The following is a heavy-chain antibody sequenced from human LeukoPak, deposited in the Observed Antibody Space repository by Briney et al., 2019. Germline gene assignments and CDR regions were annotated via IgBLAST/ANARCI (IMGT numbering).Heavy chain of an antibody. V-gene: IGHV1-18*01. D-gene: IGHD4-17*01. CDR2: IGADNENT. CDR1: GYTFAIFG. CDR3: ARAGATVTKFYDY. J-gene: IGHJ4*02. Sequence: GASVKVSCKASGYTFAIFGVTWVRQAPGQGLEWVGWIGADNENTNYAQKFQGRVTMTTDTSTSTVYMELRSLRFDDTAVYYCARAGATVTKFYDYWGQGTLVSVSS.